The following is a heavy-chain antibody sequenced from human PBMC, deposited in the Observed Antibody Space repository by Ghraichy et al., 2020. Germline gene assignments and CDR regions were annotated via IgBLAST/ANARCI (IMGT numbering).Heavy chain of an antibody. Sequence: GGSLRLSCAASGFTFSNAWMSWVRQAPGKGLEWVGRIKSKTDGGTTDYAAPVKGRFTISRDDSKNTLYLQMNSLKTEDTAVYYGTTDIRVGHSSGWYVVGYYYYYMDVWGKGTTVTVSS. CDR3: TTDIRVGHSSGWYVVGYYYYYMDV. J-gene: IGHJ6*03. CDR1: GFTFSNAW. V-gene: IGHV3-15*01. CDR2: IKSKTDGGTT. D-gene: IGHD6-19*01.